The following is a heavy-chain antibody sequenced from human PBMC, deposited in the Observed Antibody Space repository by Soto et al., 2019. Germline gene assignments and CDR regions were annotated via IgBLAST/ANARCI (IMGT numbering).Heavy chain of an antibody. J-gene: IGHJ4*02. D-gene: IGHD1-26*01. Sequence: VWIRQPPGKGLEWIGSIYYSGSTYYNPSLKSRVTISVDTSKNQFSLKLSSVTAADTAVYYCARQLRIVGAFYYFDYWGQGTLVTVSS. CDR3: ARQLRIVGAFYYFDY. CDR2: IYYSGST. V-gene: IGHV4-39*01.